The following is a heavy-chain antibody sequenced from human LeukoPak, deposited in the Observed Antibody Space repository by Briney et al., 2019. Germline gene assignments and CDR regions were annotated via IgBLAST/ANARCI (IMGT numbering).Heavy chain of an antibody. J-gene: IGHJ1*01. CDR1: GFTVSDNY. CDR2: IYSGGIT. Sequence: GGSLRLSCAASGFTVSDNYMSWVRQAPGKGLEWVSVIYSGGITYYADSVKGRFTISRDNSKNTLYLQMNSLRAEDTTVYYCAKGVGYCSSTSCSTYFQHWGQGTLVTVSS. D-gene: IGHD2-2*03. V-gene: IGHV3-66*01. CDR3: AKGVGYCSSTSCSTYFQH.